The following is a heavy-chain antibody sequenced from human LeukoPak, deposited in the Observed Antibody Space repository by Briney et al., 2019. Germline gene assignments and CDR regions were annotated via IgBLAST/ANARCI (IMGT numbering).Heavy chain of an antibody. CDR3: ARRPLNYYDSSGFLLTFFDY. D-gene: IGHD3-22*01. CDR2: ISYSAST. V-gene: IGHV4-39*01. CDR1: GGSISSSSYF. Sequence: SETLSLTCTVSGGSISSSSYFWGWIRLPPGKGLEWIGTISYSASTYYNPSLKSRVTISVDTSKSQFSLKLNSVTAADTAVYYCARRPLNYYDSSGFLLTFFDYWGQGTLVTVSS. J-gene: IGHJ4*02.